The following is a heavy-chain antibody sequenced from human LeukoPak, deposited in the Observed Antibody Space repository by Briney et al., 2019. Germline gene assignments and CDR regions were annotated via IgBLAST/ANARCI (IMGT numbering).Heavy chain of an antibody. CDR1: GGSIHSY. D-gene: IGHD3-22*01. CDR3: ARFSVDSSGYDY. V-gene: IGHV4-4*07. J-gene: IGHJ4*02. Sequence: SETLSLTCTVSGGSIHSYWSWVRQPAGKGLEWIGRISGSGTITYNPALQSRLTISIDTSKNQFSLKLMSVTAADTAVYYCARFSVDSSGYDYWGQGTLVTVSS. CDR2: ISGSGTI.